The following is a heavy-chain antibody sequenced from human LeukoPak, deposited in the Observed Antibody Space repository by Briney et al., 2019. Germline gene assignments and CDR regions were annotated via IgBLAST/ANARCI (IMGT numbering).Heavy chain of an antibody. D-gene: IGHD2-15*01. CDR3: AREGSAYGMDV. Sequence: SETLSLTCTVSGGSISSSSYYWGWIRQPPGKGLEWIGTLLYSGSTSYNSSLKSRVAISVDTSKDQFSLKLISVTAADTAVYYCAREGSAYGMDVWGQGTTVTVSS. CDR2: LLYSGST. V-gene: IGHV4-39*07. CDR1: GGSISSSSYY. J-gene: IGHJ6*02.